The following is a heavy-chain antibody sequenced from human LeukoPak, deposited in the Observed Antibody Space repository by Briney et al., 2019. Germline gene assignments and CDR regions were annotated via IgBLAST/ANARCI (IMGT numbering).Heavy chain of an antibody. CDR1: GFTFSSYA. CDR3: ARSDIVAGVDY. Sequence: GGSLRLSCAASGFTFSSYAMRWVRQAPGKGLEWVSSISSSSSYIYYADSVKGRFTISRDNAKNSLYLQMNSLRAEDTAVYYCARSDIVAGVDYWGQGTLVTVSS. J-gene: IGHJ4*02. V-gene: IGHV3-21*01. D-gene: IGHD5-12*01. CDR2: ISSSSSYI.